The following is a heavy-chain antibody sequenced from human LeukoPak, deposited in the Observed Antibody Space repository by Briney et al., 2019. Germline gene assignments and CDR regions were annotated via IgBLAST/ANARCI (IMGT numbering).Heavy chain of an antibody. D-gene: IGHD3-22*01. Sequence: ASVKVSCKASGYTFTSYGISWVRQAPGQGLEWMGGIIPIFGTANYAQKFQGRVMITADESTSTAYMELSSLRSEDTAVYYCARSTNYYDSSGYYGYAGYWGQGTLVTVSS. CDR2: IIPIFGTA. CDR1: GYTFTSYG. J-gene: IGHJ4*02. CDR3: ARSTNYYDSSGYYGYAGY. V-gene: IGHV1-69*13.